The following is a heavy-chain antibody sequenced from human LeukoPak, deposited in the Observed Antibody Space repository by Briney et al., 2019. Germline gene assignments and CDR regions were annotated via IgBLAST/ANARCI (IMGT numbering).Heavy chain of an antibody. Sequence: VGSLRLSCAASAFTFSSYGMHWVRQAPGKGLEWVAVIWYDGSNKYYADSVKGRFTISRDNSKNTLYLQMNSLRAEDTAVYYCAKDLNKGILTGYSGTCGQGTLVTVSS. CDR3: AKDLNKGILTGYSGT. D-gene: IGHD3-9*01. J-gene: IGHJ5*02. CDR2: IWYDGSNK. V-gene: IGHV3-33*06. CDR1: AFTFSSYG.